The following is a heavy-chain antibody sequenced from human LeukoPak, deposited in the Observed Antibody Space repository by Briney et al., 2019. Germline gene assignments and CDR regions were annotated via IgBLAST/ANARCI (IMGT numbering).Heavy chain of an antibody. D-gene: IGHD3-10*01. CDR3: ARDIYYYGSGSYNY. CDR1: GFTFSSYS. J-gene: IGHJ4*02. V-gene: IGHV3-21*01. Sequence: PGGSLRLSRGASGFTFSSYSMNWVRQAPGKGLEWVSSISSSSSYIYYADSVKGRFTISRDNAKNSLYLQMNSLRAEDTAVYYCARDIYYYGSGSYNYWGQGTLVTVSS. CDR2: ISSSSSYI.